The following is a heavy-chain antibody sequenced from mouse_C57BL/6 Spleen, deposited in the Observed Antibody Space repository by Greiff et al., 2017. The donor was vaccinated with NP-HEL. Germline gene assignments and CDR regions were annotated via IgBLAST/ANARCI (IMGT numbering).Heavy chain of an antibody. D-gene: IGHD2-3*01. CDR2: INTNYGTT. J-gene: IGHJ4*01. CDR3: ASSIYDGYYVNFYYYAMDY. V-gene: IGHV1-39*01. Sequence: EVKLMESGPELVKPGASVKISCKASGYSFTDYNMNWVQQSNGKSLEWIGVINTNYGTTSYNQTFKGKATFTVDQSCSTAYMQLNSLTSDDSAVYYCASSIYDGYYVNFYYYAMDYWGQGTSVTVSS. CDR1: GYSFTDYN.